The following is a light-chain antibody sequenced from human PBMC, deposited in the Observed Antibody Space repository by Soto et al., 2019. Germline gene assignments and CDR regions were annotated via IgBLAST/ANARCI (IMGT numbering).Light chain of an antibody. J-gene: IGKJ3*01. CDR2: GAS. Sequence: AAKDKHYYRASQTVRNNYLAWYQQKPGQAPRLLIYGASTRATGIPARFSVSGSGTEFTLTVSCLQSENCAVYYCQQYTNWASFGPGTKVDIK. CDR1: QTVRNN. CDR3: QQYTNWAS. V-gene: IGKV3-15*01.